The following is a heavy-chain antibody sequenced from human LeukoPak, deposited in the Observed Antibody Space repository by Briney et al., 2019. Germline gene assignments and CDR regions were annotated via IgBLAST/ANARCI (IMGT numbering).Heavy chain of an antibody. V-gene: IGHV3-30*18. Sequence: GGSLRLSCAASGFAFSSYGMHWVRQAPGKGLEWVAVISYDGSNKYYADSVKGRFTISRDNSKNTLYLQMNSLRAEDTAVYYCAKDWEGYSSLPDYWGQGTLVTVSS. J-gene: IGHJ4*02. D-gene: IGHD6-13*01. CDR1: GFAFSSYG. CDR2: ISYDGSNK. CDR3: AKDWEGYSSLPDY.